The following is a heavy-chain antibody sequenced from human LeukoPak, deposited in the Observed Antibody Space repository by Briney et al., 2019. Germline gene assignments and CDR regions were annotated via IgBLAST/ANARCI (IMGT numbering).Heavy chain of an antibody. CDR3: AKGSRGARPYYFDD. Sequence: GGSLRLSCAASGFTFNNYAMSWVRQAPGMGLEWVSAITDSGHSTYYADSVNGRFTISRDNSKNTLYLQTNSLRGEDTAIYYCAKGSRGARPYYFDDWGRGTLVTVSS. CDR1: GFTFNNYA. V-gene: IGHV3-23*01. D-gene: IGHD3-10*01. J-gene: IGHJ4*02. CDR2: ITDSGHST.